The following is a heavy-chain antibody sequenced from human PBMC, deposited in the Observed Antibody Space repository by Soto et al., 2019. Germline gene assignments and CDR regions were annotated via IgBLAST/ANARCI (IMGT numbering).Heavy chain of an antibody. V-gene: IGHV1-18*01. CDR2: ISGYNGNT. J-gene: IGHJ6*02. Sequence: QVQLVQSGGEVKKPGASVKVSCKTSGYSFTTYGISWVRQAPGQGLEWMGWISGYNGNTNYAQKFQGRVTXTXAXSXXTAYMELRSLRSDDTAVYYCAREGPAPYYYYGMDVWGQGSTVAVSS. CDR1: GYSFTTYG. CDR3: AREGPAPYYYYGMDV.